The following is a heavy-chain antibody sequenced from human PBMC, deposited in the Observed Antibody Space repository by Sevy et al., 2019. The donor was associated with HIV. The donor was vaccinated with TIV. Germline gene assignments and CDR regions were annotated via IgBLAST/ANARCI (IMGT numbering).Heavy chain of an antibody. J-gene: IGHJ4*02. CDR2: MNPNSGNT. Sequence: ASVKVSCKASGYTFTSYDINWVRQATGQGLEWMGWMNPNSGNTGYAQKFQGRVTMTRNTSISTAYMELSSLRSEDTAVYYCAGYFRGVIAFDYWGQGTLVTVSS. CDR1: GYTFTSYD. D-gene: IGHD3-16*02. V-gene: IGHV1-8*01. CDR3: AGYFRGVIAFDY.